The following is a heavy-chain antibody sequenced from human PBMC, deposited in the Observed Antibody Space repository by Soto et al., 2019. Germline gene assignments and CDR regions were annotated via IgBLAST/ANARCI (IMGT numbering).Heavy chain of an antibody. CDR1: GYTFTSYG. V-gene: IGHV1-18*01. Sequence: ASVKVSCKASGYTFTSYGISWVRQAPGQGLEWMGWISPYDGYTNYAQILQGRVYMTTDTPTKTAYMELRSLRSDDTAMYYCARGGYYDSSGSRNYHYYGMNVWGQGTTVTVSS. CDR3: ARGGYYDSSGSRNYHYYGMNV. CDR2: ISPYDGYT. J-gene: IGHJ6*02. D-gene: IGHD3-22*01.